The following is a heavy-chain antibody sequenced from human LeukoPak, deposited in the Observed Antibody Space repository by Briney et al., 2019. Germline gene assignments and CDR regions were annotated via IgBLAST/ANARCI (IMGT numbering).Heavy chain of an antibody. Sequence: GGSLRLSCAASGFTFSDYYMSWIRQAPGKGLEWVSYISSSGSTIYYADSVKGRFTISRDNAKNSLYLQMNSLRAEDTAVYYCARSGRAPGNTAMALWDAFDIWGQGTMVTVSS. CDR2: ISSSGSTI. CDR3: ARSGRAPGNTAMALWDAFDI. J-gene: IGHJ3*02. V-gene: IGHV3-11*01. D-gene: IGHD5-18*01. CDR1: GFTFSDYY.